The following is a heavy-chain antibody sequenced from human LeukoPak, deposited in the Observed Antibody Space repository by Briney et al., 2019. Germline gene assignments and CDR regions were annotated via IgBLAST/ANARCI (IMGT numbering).Heavy chain of an antibody. V-gene: IGHV1-2*02. CDR2: INPNSGGT. CDR1: GYTFTGYY. J-gene: IGHJ5*02. D-gene: IGHD3-10*01. Sequence: ASVKVSCKASGYTFTGYYMYWVRQAPGQGLEWMGWINPNSGGTNYAQKFQGRVTMTRDTSISTAYMELSRLRSDDTAVYYCARDLGWFGEFDNWFDPWGQGTLVTVSS. CDR3: ARDLGWFGEFDNWFDP.